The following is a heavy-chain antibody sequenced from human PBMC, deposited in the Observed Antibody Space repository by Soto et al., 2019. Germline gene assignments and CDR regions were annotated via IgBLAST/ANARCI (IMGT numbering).Heavy chain of an antibody. CDR1: GFTFSSYW. J-gene: IGHJ5*02. V-gene: IGHV3-74*01. CDR3: ASASGWSANNWFDP. D-gene: IGHD6-19*01. CDR2: INSDGSST. Sequence: PGGSLRLSCAASGFTFSSYWMHWVRQAPGKGLVWVSRINSDGSSTSYADSVKGRFTISRDNAKNTLYLQMNSLRAEDTAVYYCASASGWSANNWFDPWGQGTLVTVSS.